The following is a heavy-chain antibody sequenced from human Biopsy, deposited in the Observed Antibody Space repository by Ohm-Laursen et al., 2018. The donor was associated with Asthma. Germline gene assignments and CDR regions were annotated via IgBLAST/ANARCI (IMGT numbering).Heavy chain of an antibody. CDR1: GDSFISYA. D-gene: IGHD6-6*01. Sequence: SSVKVSCKAYGDSFISYAITWVRQAPGQGLEWMGGIIPIIGTAHYAPKFQGRVTISADESTSTAYMELTSLSSEDTAVFFCGGCSSSDYYYGLDVWGQGTTVIVSS. J-gene: IGHJ6*02. CDR3: GGCSSSDYYYGLDV. CDR2: IIPIIGTA. V-gene: IGHV1-69*01.